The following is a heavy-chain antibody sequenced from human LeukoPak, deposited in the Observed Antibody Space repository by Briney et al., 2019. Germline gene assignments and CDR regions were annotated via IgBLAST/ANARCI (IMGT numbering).Heavy chain of an antibody. V-gene: IGHV4-39*01. CDR2: IYYSGST. CDR1: GGSISSSSYY. Sequence: SETLSLTRTVSGGSISSSSYYWGWIRQPPGKGLEWIGSIYYSGSTYYNPSLKSRVTISVDTSKNQFSLKLSSVTAADTAVYYCARHDDHNDCSGGSCYAMDVWGKGTTVTISS. CDR3: ARHDDHNDCSGGSCYAMDV. J-gene: IGHJ6*04. D-gene: IGHD2-15*01.